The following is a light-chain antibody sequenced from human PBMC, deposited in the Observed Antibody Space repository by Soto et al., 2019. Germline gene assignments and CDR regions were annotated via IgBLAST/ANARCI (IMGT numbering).Light chain of an antibody. J-gene: IGKJ1*01. CDR3: QQSYSTIWT. V-gene: IGKV1-39*01. CDR2: AAS. Sequence: DIQMTQSPSSLSASVGDRVTITCRASQSISSYLNWYQQKPGKAPKLLIDAASSLQSGVPSRFSGSGSGTDFTLTISSLQPEDFATYYCQQSYSTIWTFGQGTKVEIK. CDR1: QSISSY.